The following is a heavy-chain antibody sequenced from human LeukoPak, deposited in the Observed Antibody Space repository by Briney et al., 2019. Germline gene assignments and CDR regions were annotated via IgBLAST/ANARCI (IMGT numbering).Heavy chain of an antibody. CDR3: ARDRPGRDDAFDI. CDR2: INANSGGT. Sequence: ASVKVSCKASGYTFTGYYMHWVRQAPGQGLGWMGWINANSGGTNYAQKFQGRVTMTRDTSISTAYMELSRLRSDDTAVYYCARDRPGRDDAFDIWGQGTMVTVSS. V-gene: IGHV1-2*02. CDR1: GYTFTGYY. J-gene: IGHJ3*02.